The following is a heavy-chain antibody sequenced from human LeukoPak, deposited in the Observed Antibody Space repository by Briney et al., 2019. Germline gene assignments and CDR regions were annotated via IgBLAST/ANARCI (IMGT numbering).Heavy chain of an antibody. CDR2: FDPEDGET. V-gene: IGHV1-24*01. CDR3: ATAPSGLVVY. D-gene: IGHD6-19*01. J-gene: IGHJ4*02. Sequence: ASVKVSCKVSGYTLTELSMHWVRQAPGKGLEWMGGFDPEDGETIYAQKFQGRVTMTGDTSTDTAYMELSSLRSEDTAVYYCATAPSGLVVYWGQGTLVTVSS. CDR1: GYTLTELS.